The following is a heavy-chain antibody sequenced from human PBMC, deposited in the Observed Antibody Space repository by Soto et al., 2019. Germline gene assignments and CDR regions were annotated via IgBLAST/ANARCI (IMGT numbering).Heavy chain of an antibody. V-gene: IGHV4-34*01. Sequence: SETLSLTCAVYGGSFSGYYWSWIRQPPGKGLEWIGEINHSGSTNYNPSLKSRVTISVDTSKNQFSLKLSSVTAADTAVYYCARNVWGSYRFLDYWGQGTLVTVSS. CDR2: INHSGST. D-gene: IGHD3-16*02. CDR3: ARNVWGSYRFLDY. J-gene: IGHJ4*02. CDR1: GGSFSGYY.